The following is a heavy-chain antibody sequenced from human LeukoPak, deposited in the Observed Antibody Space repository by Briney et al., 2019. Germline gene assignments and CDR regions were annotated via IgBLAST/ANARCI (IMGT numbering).Heavy chain of an antibody. CDR3: ARLEGYGDPNWFDP. CDR1: GGSISSYY. D-gene: IGHD4-17*01. J-gene: IGHJ5*02. V-gene: IGHV4-59*08. Sequence: SETLSLTCTVSGGSISSYYWSWIRQPPGKGLEWIGYIYYSGRTNYNPSLKSRVTISVDTSKNQFSLKLSSVTAADTAVYYCARLEGYGDPNWFDPWGQGTLVTVSS. CDR2: IYYSGRT.